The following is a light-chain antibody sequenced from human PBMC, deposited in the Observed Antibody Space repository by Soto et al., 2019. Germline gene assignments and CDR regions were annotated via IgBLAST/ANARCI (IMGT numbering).Light chain of an antibody. V-gene: IGKV1-39*01. Sequence: DIQMTQSPSSLSASVGDRVTITCRASQSISSYLNWYQHKPGRAPKLLIYAASSLESGVPSRFSGSGAGTDFTLTIRGLQPEDFATYYCQQSNTPQLTFGGGTKVEIK. CDR2: AAS. CDR1: QSISSY. CDR3: QQSNTPQLT. J-gene: IGKJ4*01.